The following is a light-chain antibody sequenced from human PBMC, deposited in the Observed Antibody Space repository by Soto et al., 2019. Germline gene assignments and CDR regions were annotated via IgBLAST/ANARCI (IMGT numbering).Light chain of an antibody. CDR1: QNIGRY. J-gene: IGKJ1*01. CDR3: QHYNSYSEA. CDR2: KAS. V-gene: IGKV1-5*03. Sequence: DIQMTQSPSTLSASIGDRVIITCRASQNIGRYLAWYQQKPGKAPKLLIYKASTLKSGVPSRFSGSGSGTEFTLTISSLQPDDFATYYCQHYNSYSEAFGQGTKVDIK.